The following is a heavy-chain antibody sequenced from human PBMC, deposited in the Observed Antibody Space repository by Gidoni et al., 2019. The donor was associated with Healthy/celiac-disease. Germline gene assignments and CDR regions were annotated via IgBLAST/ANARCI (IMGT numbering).Heavy chain of an antibody. Sequence: EVQLVQSGAEVKKPWESLKISSKGSVYSFTSYWFGCVRQMPGKGREWMGISYPGDSDTRYSPSFQSQVTISAEKSISTAYLQWSSLKASDTAMYYCARGRYDSSGYYYYFDYWGQGTLVTVSS. V-gene: IGHV5-51*01. D-gene: IGHD3-22*01. CDR1: VYSFTSYW. CDR2: SYPGDSDT. CDR3: ARGRYDSSGYYYYFDY. J-gene: IGHJ4*02.